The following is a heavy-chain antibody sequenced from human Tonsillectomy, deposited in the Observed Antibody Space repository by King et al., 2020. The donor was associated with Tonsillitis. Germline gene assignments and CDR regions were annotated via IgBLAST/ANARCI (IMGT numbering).Heavy chain of an antibody. J-gene: IGHJ4*02. Sequence: VQLVESGGGVVQPGRSLRLSCAASGFTFSSYGMHWVRQAPGKGLEWVAVISYDGSNKYYADSVKGRFTISRDNSKNTLYLQMNSLRAEDTAGYYCAKDKERGSSWVLGAIDYWGQGTLVTVSS. D-gene: IGHD6-13*01. CDR3: AKDKERGSSWVLGAIDY. CDR1: GFTFSSYG. CDR2: ISYDGSNK. V-gene: IGHV3-30*18.